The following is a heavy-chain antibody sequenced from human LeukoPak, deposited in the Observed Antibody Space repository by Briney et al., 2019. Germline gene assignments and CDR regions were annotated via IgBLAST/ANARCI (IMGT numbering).Heavy chain of an antibody. D-gene: IGHD3-3*01. CDR2: IYYSGST. V-gene: IGHV4-59*11. CDR1: GGSISSHY. Sequence: SETLSLTCTVSGGSISSHYWSWIRQPPGKGLEWIGYIYYSGSTNYNPSLKSRVTISVDTSKNQFSLKLSSVTAADTAVYYCARDLASGFWSGYEGKFGFDPWGQGTLVTVSS. CDR3: ARDLASGFWSGYEGKFGFDP. J-gene: IGHJ5*02.